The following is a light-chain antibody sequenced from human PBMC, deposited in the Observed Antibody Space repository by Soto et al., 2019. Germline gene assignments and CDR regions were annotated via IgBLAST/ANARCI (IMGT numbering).Light chain of an antibody. CDR3: QQLKSNLIT. V-gene: IGKV1-9*01. CDR1: QGINSY. Sequence: DIQLTQSPSFLSASVGDIVTITCRASQGINSYLAWYQQKPGKAPKLLIYAASTLQSGVPSRFSGSGSGTEFTLTISSLQPEDFATYYCQQLKSNLITFGQGTRLEIK. J-gene: IGKJ5*01. CDR2: AAS.